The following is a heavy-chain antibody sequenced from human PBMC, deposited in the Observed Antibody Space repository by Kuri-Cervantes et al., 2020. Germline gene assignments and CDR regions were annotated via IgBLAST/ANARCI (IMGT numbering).Heavy chain of an antibody. V-gene: IGHV1-18*01. Sequence: ASVKVSCKASGYTFTSYGISWVRQAPGQGLEWMGWISAYNGNTNYAQKLQGRVTMTTDTSTSTAYMELSSLTSEDTAVYYCAREASGGRSPSGYHFDYWGQGSPVTVSS. CDR1: GYTFTSYG. J-gene: IGHJ4*02. D-gene: IGHD5-12*01. CDR2: ISAYNGNT. CDR3: AREASGGRSPSGYHFDY.